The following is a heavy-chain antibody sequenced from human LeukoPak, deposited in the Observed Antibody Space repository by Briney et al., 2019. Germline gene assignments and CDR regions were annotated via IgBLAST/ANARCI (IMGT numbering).Heavy chain of an antibody. D-gene: IGHD3-22*01. V-gene: IGHV3-23*01. CDR1: GFTFSTYA. J-gene: IGHJ4*02. Sequence: GGSLRLSCAASGFTFSTYAMAWVRQAPGKGLEWVSSIDGSGNIIYYADSVKGRFTISRDNSKNTLYLQMNSLRAEDTAVYYCASLTPYYDSSGYYFGYWGQGTLVTVSS. CDR2: IDGSGNII. CDR3: ASLTPYYDSSGYYFGY.